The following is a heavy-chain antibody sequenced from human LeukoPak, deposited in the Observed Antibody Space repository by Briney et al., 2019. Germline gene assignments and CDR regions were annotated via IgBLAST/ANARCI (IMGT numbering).Heavy chain of an antibody. D-gene: IGHD6-6*01. CDR2: IYYSGST. Sequence: SETLSLTCTVSGGSISSYYWSWIRQPPGKGLEWIGYIYYSGSTSYNPSLKSRVTISVDTSKNQFSLKLSSVTAADTAVYYCARRLEYSSDAFDIWGQGTMVTVSS. J-gene: IGHJ3*02. CDR3: ARRLEYSSDAFDI. CDR1: GGSISSYY. V-gene: IGHV4-59*01.